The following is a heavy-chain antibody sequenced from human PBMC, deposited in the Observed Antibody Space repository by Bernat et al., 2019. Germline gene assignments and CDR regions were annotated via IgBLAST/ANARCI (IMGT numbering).Heavy chain of an antibody. CDR2: INPDSGGT. D-gene: IGHD3-10*01. CDR3: ARGPHNYYASEGRFDP. CDR1: GYTFTSYC. J-gene: IGHJ5*02. V-gene: IGHV1-2*02. Sequence: QVQLVQSGAEVKTPGASVKVSCKASGYTFTSYCIHWVRQAPGQGLEWMGWINPDSGGTNFAQIFQGRVTMTRDTSISTTYMELSSLRSDDTALYYCARGPHNYYASEGRFDPWGQGTLVTVSS.